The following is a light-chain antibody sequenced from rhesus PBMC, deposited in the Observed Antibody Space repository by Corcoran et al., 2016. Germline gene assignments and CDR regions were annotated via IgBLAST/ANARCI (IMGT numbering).Light chain of an antibody. V-gene: IGKV1-33*02. CDR2: EAD. Sequence: DIQMTQSPSSLSASVGDRVTITCRASQGITNDLAWYQQKPGEIPKLLIYEADSLQSGIPSRFRGSGSGTDFTLTISSLQPEDFATYYCQHYSGTPSIFGQGTKVEIK. J-gene: IGKJ2*01. CDR1: QGITND. CDR3: QHYSGTPSI.